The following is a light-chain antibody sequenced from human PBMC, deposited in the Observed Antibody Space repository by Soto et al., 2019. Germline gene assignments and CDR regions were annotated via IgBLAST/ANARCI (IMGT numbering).Light chain of an antibody. CDR3: QQRSNWPWT. CDR2: DAS. J-gene: IGKJ1*01. CDR1: PSVSSY. Sequence: EIVLTQSPATLSLSPGDKATLSCRASPSVSSYLAWYQQRPGQAPRLLMYDASIRATGIPARFSGTGSERDFIITITSLEPEDFAAYYCQQRSNWPWTFGQGTKVEIK. V-gene: IGKV3-11*02.